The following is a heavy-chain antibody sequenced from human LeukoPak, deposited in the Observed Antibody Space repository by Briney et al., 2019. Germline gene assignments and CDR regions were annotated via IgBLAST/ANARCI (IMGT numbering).Heavy chain of an antibody. J-gene: IGHJ4*02. D-gene: IGHD6-19*01. CDR2: IKQDGSEK. V-gene: IGHV3-7*05. Sequence: SGSSYYWGWIRQAPGKGLEWVANIKQDGSEKYYVDSVKGRFTISRDNAKNSLYLQMNSLRAEDTAVYYCAASSGWARYFDYWGQGTLVTVSS. CDR1: SGSSYY. CDR3: AASSGWARYFDY.